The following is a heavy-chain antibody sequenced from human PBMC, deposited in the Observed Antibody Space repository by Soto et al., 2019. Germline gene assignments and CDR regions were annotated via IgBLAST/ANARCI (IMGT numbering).Heavy chain of an antibody. CDR3: SRRYSFGSRTYGVVG. V-gene: IGHV4-39*01. D-gene: IGHD3-10*01. CDR2: ISYNGNT. J-gene: IGHJ4*03. CDR1: GGSISSTKNY. Sequence: SKTLSLTCTVSGGSISSTKNYWGWIRQPPGKGLEWIGTISYNGNTYYNPSLNGRVIISADTSKNQFSLKLSSLTAADTAVYYCSRRYSFGSRTYGVVGWCQAPMLTVSS.